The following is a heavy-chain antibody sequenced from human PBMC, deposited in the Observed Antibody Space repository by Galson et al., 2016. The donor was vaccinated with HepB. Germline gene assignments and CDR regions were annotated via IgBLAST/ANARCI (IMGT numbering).Heavy chain of an antibody. V-gene: IGHV5-51*01. CDR3: ARPKPGDGYNWAY. CDR2: IYPEDSDT. D-gene: IGHD5-24*01. CDR1: GYDFPTFW. J-gene: IGHJ4*02. Sequence: QSGAEVEKPGESLRISCKGSGYDFPTFWLGWVRQLPGQGLEWMGIIYPEDSDTRYSPSLQGQVTISADTSINTAYLQWDSLKASDSGIYYCARPKPGDGYNWAYWGQGTTVTVSS.